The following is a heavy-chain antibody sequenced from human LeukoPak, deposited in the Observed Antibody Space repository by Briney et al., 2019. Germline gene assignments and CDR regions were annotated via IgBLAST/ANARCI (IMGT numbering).Heavy chain of an antibody. D-gene: IGHD1-26*01. V-gene: IGHV3-23*01. CDR2: ISGSGGST. J-gene: IGHJ4*02. Sequence: GGSLRLSCAASGFTVSSNYMTWVRQAPGKGLEWVSAISGSGGSTYYADSVKGRFTISRDNSKDTLYLQVNSLRAEDTAVYYCAKDATGSRPRYFDYWGQGTLVTVSS. CDR3: AKDATGSRPRYFDY. CDR1: GFTVSSNY.